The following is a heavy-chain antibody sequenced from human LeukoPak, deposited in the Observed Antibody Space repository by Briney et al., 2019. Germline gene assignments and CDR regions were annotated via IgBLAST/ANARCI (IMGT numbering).Heavy chain of an antibody. J-gene: IGHJ5*02. V-gene: IGHV1-69*13. CDR1: GGTFSSYA. CDR2: IIPIFGTA. Sequence: ASVKVSCKASGGTFSSYAISWVRQAPGQGLEWMGGIIPIFGTANYAQKFQGRVTITADESTSTAYMELSSLRSEDTAVYYWASCFGSGYNWFDPWGKGTLVTVSS. D-gene: IGHD3-3*01. CDR3: ASCFGSGYNWFDP.